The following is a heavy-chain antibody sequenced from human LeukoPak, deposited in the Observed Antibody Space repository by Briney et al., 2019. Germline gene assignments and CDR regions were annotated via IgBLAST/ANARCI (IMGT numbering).Heavy chain of an antibody. V-gene: IGHV4-61*02. CDR1: GGSISSRRYY. D-gene: IGHD3-22*01. CDR2: IYTSGST. CDR3: TRDPDYDSSRGAFDY. Sequence: SETLSLTCTVSGGSISSRRYYWRWIRQPAGKGLEGIVRIYTSGSTNYNPSLKSRITISVHKSKHPFSRTLSSITAAATAVYYCTRDPDYDSSRGAFDYWGQGTLVTVSS. J-gene: IGHJ4*02.